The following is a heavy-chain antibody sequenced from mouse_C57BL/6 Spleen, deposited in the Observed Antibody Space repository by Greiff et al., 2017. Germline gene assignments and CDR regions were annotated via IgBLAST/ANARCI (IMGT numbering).Heavy chain of an antibody. Sequence: QVQLQQSGPGLVQPSQSLSITCTVSGFSLTSYGVHWVRQSPGKGLEWLGVIWRGGSTDYNAAIMSRLSITKDNSKSHVFFNMTSLQADDTAIYYCAISYCNWMDYWGQGTSVTVSS. D-gene: IGHD2-1*01. CDR2: IWRGGST. CDR3: AISYCNWMDY. CDR1: GFSLTSYG. V-gene: IGHV2-5*01. J-gene: IGHJ4*01.